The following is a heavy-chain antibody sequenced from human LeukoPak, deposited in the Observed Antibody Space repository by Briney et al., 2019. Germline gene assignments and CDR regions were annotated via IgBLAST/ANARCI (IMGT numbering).Heavy chain of an antibody. CDR2: IKPASGDT. CDR3: ARDLRGLGDYFDY. CDR1: GYPFTAYY. V-gene: IGHV1-2*02. D-gene: IGHD3-16*01. J-gene: IGHJ4*01. Sequence: GASVKVSSKPSGYPFTAYYMHWVRQAPGQELEWRGGIKPASGDTTYTQKFEDRASMTRDTSISIAYLELSRLRSDDTAVYFCARDLRGLGDYFDYWGQGTLVTVSS.